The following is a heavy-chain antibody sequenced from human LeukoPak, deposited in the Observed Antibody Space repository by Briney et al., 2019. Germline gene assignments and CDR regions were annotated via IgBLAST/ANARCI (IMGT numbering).Heavy chain of an antibody. CDR1: GGTFSSYA. D-gene: IGHD3-3*01. CDR2: IIPIFGTA. V-gene: IGHV1-69*05. CDR3: ASGYDFWSGYYFYFDY. J-gene: IGHJ4*02. Sequence: SVKVSCKASGGTFSSYAISWVRQAPGQGLEWMGGIIPIFGTANYAQKFQGRVTITTDESTSTAYMELSSLRSEDTAVYYCASGYDFWSGYYFYFDYWGQGTLVTVSS.